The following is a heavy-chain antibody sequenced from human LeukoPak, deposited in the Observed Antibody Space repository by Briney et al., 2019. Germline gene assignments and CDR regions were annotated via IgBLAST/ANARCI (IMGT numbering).Heavy chain of an antibody. CDR1: GGSISSGDYY. V-gene: IGHV4-30-4*01. Sequence: SQTLSLTCTVSGGSISSGDYYWSWLRQPPGKGLEWIGYIYYSGSTYYNPSLKSRVTISVDTSKNQFSLRLSSVTAADTAVYYCARGGPYGDYVLYWGQGTLVTVSS. D-gene: IGHD4-17*01. CDR3: ARGGPYGDYVLY. CDR2: IYYSGST. J-gene: IGHJ4*02.